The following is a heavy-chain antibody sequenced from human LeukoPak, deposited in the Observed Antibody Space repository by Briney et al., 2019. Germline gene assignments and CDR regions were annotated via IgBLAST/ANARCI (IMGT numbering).Heavy chain of an antibody. CDR3: ARGFRSSWAPFDY. Sequence: SETLSLTCAVYGGSFSGYYWSWIRRPPGKGLEGIGEINHSGSTNYNPSLKSRVTISVDTSKNQFSLKLSSVTAADTAVYYCARGFRSSWAPFDYWGQGTLVTVSS. CDR1: GGSFSGYY. V-gene: IGHV4-34*01. D-gene: IGHD6-13*01. CDR2: INHSGST. J-gene: IGHJ4*02.